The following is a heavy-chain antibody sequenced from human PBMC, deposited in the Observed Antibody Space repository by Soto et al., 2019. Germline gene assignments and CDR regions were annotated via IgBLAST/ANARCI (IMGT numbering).Heavy chain of an antibody. J-gene: IGHJ3*02. CDR2: INHSGST. Sequence: SETLSLTCTVSGGSFSGYYWSWIRQPPGKGLEWIGEINHSGSTNYNPSLKSRVTISVDTSKNQFSLKLSSVTAADTAVYYCARGPHYDFYDAFDIWGQGTMVTVSS. CDR3: ARGPHYDFYDAFDI. V-gene: IGHV4-34*01. CDR1: GGSFSGYY. D-gene: IGHD3-3*01.